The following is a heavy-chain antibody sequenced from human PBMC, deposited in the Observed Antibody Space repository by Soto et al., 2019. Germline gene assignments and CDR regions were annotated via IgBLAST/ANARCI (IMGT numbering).Heavy chain of an antibody. Sequence: VQLVESGGGLVQPGGSLRLSCAASGFTFSAHSMDWVRQAPGKGLEWGGRIKNKANSYTTEYAASVEGRFTISREDSQTSLYVQMNSLQTEDTAVYYCARVSLVGPSGGRYFDYWGQGSQVAVSS. V-gene: IGHV3-72*01. D-gene: IGHD1-26*01. CDR3: ARVSLVGPSGGRYFDY. CDR1: GFTFSAHS. J-gene: IGHJ4*02. CDR2: IKNKANSYTT.